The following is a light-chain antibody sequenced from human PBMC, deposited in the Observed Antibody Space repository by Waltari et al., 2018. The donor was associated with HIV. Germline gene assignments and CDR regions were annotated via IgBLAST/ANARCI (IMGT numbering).Light chain of an antibody. V-gene: IGLV2-14*01. Sequence: QSALTQPASVSGSPGQSITISCTGTSFDIYGYNFVSWFQHHPGKAPKVIIYEVSKRPSGVSCRFSGSKSGNTASLTISGLQPEDEAEYFCISYISSSSPVFGGGTKLTVL. CDR1: SFDIYGYNF. CDR3: ISYISSSSPV. J-gene: IGLJ3*02. CDR2: EVS.